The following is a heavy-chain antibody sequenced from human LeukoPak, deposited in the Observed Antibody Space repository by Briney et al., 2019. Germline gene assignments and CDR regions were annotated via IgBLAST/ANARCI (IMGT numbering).Heavy chain of an antibody. CDR1: GGSISSSSYY. V-gene: IGHV4-61*05. CDR2: IYYSGST. D-gene: IGHD3-10*01. Sequence: SETLSLTCTVSGGSISSSSYYWGWIRQPPGEGLEWIGYIYYSGSTNYNPSLKSRVTISVDTSKNQFSLKLSSVTAADTAVYYCARQSVYGSGSYRADAFDIWGQGTMVTVSS. CDR3: ARQSVYGSGSYRADAFDI. J-gene: IGHJ3*02.